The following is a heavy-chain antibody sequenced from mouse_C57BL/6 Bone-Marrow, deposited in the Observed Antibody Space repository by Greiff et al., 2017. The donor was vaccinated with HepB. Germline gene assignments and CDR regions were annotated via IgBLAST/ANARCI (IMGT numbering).Heavy chain of an antibody. CDR2: INPSTGGT. J-gene: IGHJ1*03. V-gene: IGHV1-42*01. Sequence: DVQLQESGPELVKPGASVKISCKASGYSFTGYYMNWVKQSPEKSLEWIGEINPSTGGTTYNQKFKAKATLTVDKSSSTAYMQLKSLTSEDSAVYYCARGGLSYYYGSRWYFDVWGTGTTVTVSS. CDR3: ARGGLSYYYGSRWYFDV. D-gene: IGHD1-1*01. CDR1: GYSFTGYY.